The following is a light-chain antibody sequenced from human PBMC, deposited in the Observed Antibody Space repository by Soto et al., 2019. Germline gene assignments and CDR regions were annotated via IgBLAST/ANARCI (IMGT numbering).Light chain of an antibody. CDR3: QKSYSSPYT. Sequence: DLQMTQSPSSLSASVGDRVTITCRASQSISSYLNWYQQKPGKAPKLLMYAASSLQSGVPSRFSGSGSGTDFTLTISSLQPEDFATYYCQKSYSSPYTFGQGTKLEI. CDR1: QSISSY. CDR2: AAS. J-gene: IGKJ2*01. V-gene: IGKV1-39*01.